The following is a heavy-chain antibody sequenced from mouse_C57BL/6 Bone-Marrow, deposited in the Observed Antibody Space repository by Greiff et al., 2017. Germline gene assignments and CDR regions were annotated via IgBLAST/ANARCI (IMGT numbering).Heavy chain of an antibody. Sequence: QVQLQQSGAELARPGASVKLSCKASGYTFTSYGISWVKQRTGQGLEWIGEIYPRSGNPSYNEKFKGKATLTADKSSSAAYMELRSLTSEDSTVYFCAGPYGSSHPHWGQGTSVTVAA. J-gene: IGHJ4*01. V-gene: IGHV1-81*01. CDR1: GYTFTSYG. D-gene: IGHD1-1*01. CDR3: AGPYGSSHPH. CDR2: IYPRSGNP.